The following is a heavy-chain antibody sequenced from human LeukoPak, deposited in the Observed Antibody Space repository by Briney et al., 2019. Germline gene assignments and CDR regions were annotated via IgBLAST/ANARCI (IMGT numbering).Heavy chain of an antibody. V-gene: IGHV1-2*02. CDR3: ARDHCTSSGCYEYYYYGVDV. CDR1: GSTFTVNY. J-gene: IGHJ6*02. CDR2: INPNSGGT. Sequence: GTSVKVSCKASGSTFTVNYIQWLRKAPGQGLEWMGWINPNSGGTNSAQKFQGRVTMTRDTSVSTAYMELSRLRSDDTAVYYCARDHCTSSGCYEYYYYGVDVWGQGTTVTVSS. D-gene: IGHD2-2*01.